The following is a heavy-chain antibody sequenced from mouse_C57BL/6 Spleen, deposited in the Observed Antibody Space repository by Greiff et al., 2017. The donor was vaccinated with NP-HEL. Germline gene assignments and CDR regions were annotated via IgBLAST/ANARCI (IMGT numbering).Heavy chain of an antibody. CDR1: GFTFSDYG. CDR3: ASQNWELTFDY. J-gene: IGHJ2*01. CDR2: ISSGSSTI. Sequence: EVQVVESGGGLVKPGGSLKLSCAASGFTFSDYGMHWVRQAPEKGLEWVAYISSGSSTIYYADTVKGRFTISRDNAKTTLFLQMTSLRSEGTAMYYCASQNWELTFDYWGQGTTLTVSA. D-gene: IGHD4-1*01. V-gene: IGHV5-17*01.